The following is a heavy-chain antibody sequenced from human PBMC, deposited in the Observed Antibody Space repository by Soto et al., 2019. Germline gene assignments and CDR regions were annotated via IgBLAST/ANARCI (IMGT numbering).Heavy chain of an antibody. CDR1: GCTVSTKY. CDR2: IYSGGST. V-gene: IGHV3-66*01. D-gene: IGHD3-16*01. J-gene: IGHJ4*02. Sequence: EVQLVESGGGVVQPGGSLRLSCAAYGCTVSTKYMSWVRQAPGKGLEWGSVIYSGGSTFYADSVRGRFTISRYNSKNTVNLQMNSLRAEDTAVYYCARDPWAADYWGQGTLVTVSS. CDR3: ARDPWAADY.